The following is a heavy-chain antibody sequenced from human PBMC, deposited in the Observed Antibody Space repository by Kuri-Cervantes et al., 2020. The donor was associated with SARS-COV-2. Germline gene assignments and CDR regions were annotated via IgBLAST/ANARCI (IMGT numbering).Heavy chain of an antibody. Sequence: SVKVSCKASGGTFTSYAFSWVRQAPGQGLEWMGGILPMFGTTIYAQTLQGRVTLTTDESTRTAYMELGSLGSEDTAVYYCACSHAGYAGSHRYNYFDYWGQGVLVTVSS. CDR2: ILPMFGTT. D-gene: IGHD5-12*01. J-gene: IGHJ4*02. CDR3: ACSHAGYAGSHRYNYFDY. V-gene: IGHV1-69*05. CDR1: GGTFTSYA.